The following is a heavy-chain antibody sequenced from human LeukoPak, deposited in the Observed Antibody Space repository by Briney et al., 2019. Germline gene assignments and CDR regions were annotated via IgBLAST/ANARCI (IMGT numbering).Heavy chain of an antibody. J-gene: IGHJ4*02. CDR3: LREPPLPN. CDR2: FYTTGGI. CDR1: GGSISSGNYY. V-gene: IGHV4-61*02. Sequence: PSETLSLTCTVSGGSISSGNYYWGWIRQPAGKGLEWIGRFYTTGGISYNPSLKSRVTISVDTSKNQFSLELTSVTAADTAVYYCLREPPLPNWGQGTLVTVSS.